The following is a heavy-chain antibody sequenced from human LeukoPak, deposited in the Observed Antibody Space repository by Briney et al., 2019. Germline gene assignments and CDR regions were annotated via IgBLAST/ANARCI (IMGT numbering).Heavy chain of an antibody. V-gene: IGHV1-2*02. D-gene: IGHD6-19*01. CDR2: INPNSGGT. CDR1: GYTFTGYY. Sequence: GASVKVSCKASGYTFTGYYTHWVRQAPGQGLEWMGWINPNSGGTNYAQKFQGRVTMTRDTSISTAYMELSRLRSDDTAVYYCARSGSSGARAHFQHWGQGTLVTVSS. J-gene: IGHJ1*01. CDR3: ARSGSSGARAHFQH.